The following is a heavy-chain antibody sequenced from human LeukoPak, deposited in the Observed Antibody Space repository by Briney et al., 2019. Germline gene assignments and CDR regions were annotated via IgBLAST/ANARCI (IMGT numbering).Heavy chain of an antibody. CDR2: ISAYNGNT. V-gene: IGHV1-18*01. CDR1: GYTFTSYG. Sequence: GASVKVSCKASGYTFTSYGNSWVRQAPGQGLEWMGWISAYNGNTNYAQKLQGRVTMTTDTSTSTAYMELRSLRSDDTAVYYCASTRDLGLFDYWGQGTLVTVSS. J-gene: IGHJ4*02. CDR3: ASTRDLGLFDY.